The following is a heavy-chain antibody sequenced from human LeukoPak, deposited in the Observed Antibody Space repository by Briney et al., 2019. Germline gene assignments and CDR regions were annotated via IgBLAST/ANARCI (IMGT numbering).Heavy chain of an antibody. V-gene: IGHV4-38-2*02. CDR1: GYSISSGYY. Sequence: SETLSLTCTVSGYSISSGYYWGWIRQPPGKGLEWIGSIYHSGSTYYNPSLKSRVTISVDTSKNQFSLKLSSVTAADTAVYYCARDPAVAGTGAFDIWGQGTMVTVSS. D-gene: IGHD6-19*01. J-gene: IGHJ3*02. CDR3: ARDPAVAGTGAFDI. CDR2: IYHSGST.